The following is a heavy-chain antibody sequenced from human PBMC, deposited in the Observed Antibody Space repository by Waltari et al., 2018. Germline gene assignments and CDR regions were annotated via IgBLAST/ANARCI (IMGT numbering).Heavy chain of an antibody. CDR1: GFTFSAFE. D-gene: IGHD2-15*01. CDR3: ARGFCSGGKCYSLDSFDY. J-gene: IGHJ4*02. CDR2: ISGTGYTT. Sequence: EVQLVESGGGLVQPGGSLRLSCAASGFTFSAFEMHWVRQAPGKGLEWISYISGTGYTTYYADSVKGRFTVSRDSAKNSLFLQLNSLTAEDTAVYYCARGFCSGGKCYSLDSFDYWGQGTLVTVSS. V-gene: IGHV3-48*03.